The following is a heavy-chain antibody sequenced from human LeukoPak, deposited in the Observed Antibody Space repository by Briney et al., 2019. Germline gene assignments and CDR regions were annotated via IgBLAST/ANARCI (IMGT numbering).Heavy chain of an antibody. Sequence: ASVKVSCKASGGTFSSYAISWVRQAPGQGLEWMGGIIPIFGTANYAQKFQGRVTITADESTSTAHLELSSLRFEDTAVYYCAREWKVAAAGTWYFGYWGQGTLVTVSS. D-gene: IGHD6-13*01. J-gene: IGHJ4*02. CDR3: AREWKVAAAGTWYFGY. V-gene: IGHV1-69*13. CDR2: IIPIFGTA. CDR1: GGTFSSYA.